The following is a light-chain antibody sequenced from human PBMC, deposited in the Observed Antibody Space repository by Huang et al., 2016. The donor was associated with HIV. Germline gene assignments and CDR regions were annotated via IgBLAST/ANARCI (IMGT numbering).Light chain of an antibody. CDR3: QQYNQLWT. J-gene: IGKJ1*01. CDR2: GAA. Sequence: EIVMTQSPATLSVSPGERVTLSCRASQSISSNLAWYQQKPGQAPRLLIYGAATRATGVPARFSGSASGTEFTLTISSLQSEDFAIYYCQQYNQLWTFGQGTKVEIK. CDR1: QSISSN. V-gene: IGKV3-15*01.